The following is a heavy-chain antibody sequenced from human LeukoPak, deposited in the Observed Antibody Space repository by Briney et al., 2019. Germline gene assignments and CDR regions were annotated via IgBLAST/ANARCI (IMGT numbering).Heavy chain of an antibody. CDR1: GYTFTSYF. J-gene: IGHJ4*02. Sequence: ASVKVSCKASGYTFTSYFMHWVRQALGQGLEWMGIINPSGGSTSYAQKFQGRVTMTRDTSTSTVYMELSSLRSEDTAVYCCARTAGRTFDYWGQGTLVTVSS. D-gene: IGHD6-6*01. CDR2: INPSGGST. CDR3: ARTAGRTFDY. V-gene: IGHV1-46*01.